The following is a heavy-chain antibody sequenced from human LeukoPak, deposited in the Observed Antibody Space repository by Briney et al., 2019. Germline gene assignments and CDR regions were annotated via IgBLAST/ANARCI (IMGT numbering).Heavy chain of an antibody. CDR1: GGSISSGGYY. J-gene: IGHJ6*03. CDR3: ARLSIAVAGTFYYYMDV. V-gene: IGHV4-30-2*01. CDR2: IYHSGST. Sequence: SQTLSLTCTVSGGSISSGGYYWSWIRQPPGKGLEWIGYIYHSGSTYYNPSLKSRVTISVDRSKNQFSLKLSSVTAADTAVYYCARLSIAVAGTFYYYMDVWGKGTTVTVSS. D-gene: IGHD6-19*01.